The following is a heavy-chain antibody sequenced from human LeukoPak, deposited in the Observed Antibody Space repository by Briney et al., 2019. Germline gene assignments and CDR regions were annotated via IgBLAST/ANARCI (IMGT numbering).Heavy chain of an antibody. CDR2: INPSGGST. J-gene: IGHJ6*02. D-gene: IGHD1-14*01. Sequence: GASVKVSCTASGYSLTTYYMHWVRQAPGQRLEWMAIINPSGGSTNYAQKFQGRVTMTRDTPTNTVYMEMSSLRIEDTAVYYCASVYLHGMDVWGQGTTVTVSS. CDR1: GYSLTTYY. V-gene: IGHV1-46*01. CDR3: ASVYLHGMDV.